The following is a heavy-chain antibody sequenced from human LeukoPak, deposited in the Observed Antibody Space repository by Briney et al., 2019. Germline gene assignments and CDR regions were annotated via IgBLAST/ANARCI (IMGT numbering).Heavy chain of an antibody. CDR1: EFTFSTYS. CDR2: ISSSSSYI. Sequence: GGSLRLSCAASEFTFSTYSMYWVRQAPGKGLGWVSSISSSSSYIYYADSVKGRFTISRDNAKNSLYLQMNSLRAEDTAVYYCARGFSRDGYNHLDYWGQGTLVTVSS. V-gene: IGHV3-21*01. J-gene: IGHJ4*01. CDR3: ARGFSRDGYNHLDY. D-gene: IGHD5-24*01.